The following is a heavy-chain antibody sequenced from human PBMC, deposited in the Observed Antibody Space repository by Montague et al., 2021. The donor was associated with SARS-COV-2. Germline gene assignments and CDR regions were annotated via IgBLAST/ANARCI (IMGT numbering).Heavy chain of an antibody. Sequence: ETLSLTCSVSGGSFSSGDSYWGWLRQAPGKGLEWIGDLHYAGSAYYNPSLRSRVTISADTSKNQFSLKLNSVTAADTAVYYCVATYNGNWYYFDYWGQGTLVTASS. CDR1: GGSFSSGDSY. CDR2: LHYAGSA. V-gene: IGHV4-39*01. CDR3: VATYNGNWYYFDY. J-gene: IGHJ4*02. D-gene: IGHD6-13*01.